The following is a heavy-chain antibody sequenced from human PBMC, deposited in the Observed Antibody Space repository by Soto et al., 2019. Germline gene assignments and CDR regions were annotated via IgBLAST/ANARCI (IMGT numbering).Heavy chain of an antibody. D-gene: IGHD3-16*01. V-gene: IGHV3-23*01. CDR1: GFTFSDSA. CDR2: ISGSGGGGTT. Sequence: PGGSPRLSCAASGFTFSDSAMSWVRQAPGEGLEWVSGISGSGGGGTTYYADSVKGRFTISRDNSKNTLYLQINSLRAEDTAVYYCAKLGVIGEFRSYWGQGTLGTVSA. CDR3: AKLGVIGEFRSY. J-gene: IGHJ4*02.